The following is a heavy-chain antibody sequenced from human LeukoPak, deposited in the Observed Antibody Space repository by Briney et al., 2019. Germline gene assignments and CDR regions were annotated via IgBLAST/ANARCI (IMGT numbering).Heavy chain of an antibody. CDR2: IYHSGST. J-gene: IGHJ3*02. V-gene: IGHV4-4*02. CDR3: ARDQDVDPPAAFDI. Sequence: SETLSLTCAVSGGSISSSNWWSWVRQPPGKGLEWIGEIYHSGSTNYNPSLKSRVTISVDKSKNQFSLKLSSVTAADTAVYYCARDQDVDPPAAFDIWGQGTMVTVSS. D-gene: IGHD5-12*01. CDR1: GGSISSSNW.